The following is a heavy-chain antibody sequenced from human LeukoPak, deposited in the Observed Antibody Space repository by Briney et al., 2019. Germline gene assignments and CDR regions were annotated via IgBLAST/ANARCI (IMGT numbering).Heavy chain of an antibody. Sequence: SETLSLTCTVSGGSISSGDYYWSWIRQPPGKGLEWIGYIFYSGSTYYNPSLKSRLTISVDTSMNQFSLKLSSVTAADTAVYYCAREALLRTGFDCWGQGTLVTVSS. J-gene: IGHJ4*02. CDR2: IFYSGST. V-gene: IGHV4-30-4*08. CDR3: AREALLRTGFDC. CDR1: GGSISSGDYY.